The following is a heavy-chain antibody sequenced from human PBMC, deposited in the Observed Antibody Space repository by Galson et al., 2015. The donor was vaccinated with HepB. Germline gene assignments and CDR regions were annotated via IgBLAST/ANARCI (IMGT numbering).Heavy chain of an antibody. Sequence: SLRLSCAASGFTFANYVMNWVRQAPGKGLEWVSSISGSGDNTYSADSMKGRFTISRDNSRNTLFLQMNSLRADDTAIYFCAKVFPEKTDGWYRQALYYFDSWGQGTRVTVSS. V-gene: IGHV3-23*01. D-gene: IGHD6-19*01. CDR2: ISGSGDNT. CDR3: AKVFPEKTDGWYRQALYYFDS. CDR1: GFTFANYV. J-gene: IGHJ4*02.